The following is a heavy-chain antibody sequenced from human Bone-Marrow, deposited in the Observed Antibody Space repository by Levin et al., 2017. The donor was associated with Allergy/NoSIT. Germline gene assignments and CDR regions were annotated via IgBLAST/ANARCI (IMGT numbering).Heavy chain of an antibody. CDR1: GFTFNKYA. J-gene: IGHJ4*02. CDR2: IGDTGGRT. D-gene: IGHD1-26*01. Sequence: GESLKISCVASGFTFNKYAMAWVRQASGKGLQWVSAIGDTGGRTYYADSVKGRFIISRDNSKNTLFLQMDGLRVEDTAIYYCAKFPLKDTTNPYYFDYWGQGALVTVSS. CDR3: AKFPLKDTTNPYYFDY. V-gene: IGHV3-23*01.